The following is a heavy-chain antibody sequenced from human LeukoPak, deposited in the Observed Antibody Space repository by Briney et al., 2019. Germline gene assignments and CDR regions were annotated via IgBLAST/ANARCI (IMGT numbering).Heavy chain of an antibody. CDR1: GFTFSSYW. CDR2: IKQDGSEK. CDR3: ARGGSYYASDY. Sequence: GGSLRLSCAASGFTFSSYWMSWVRQAPGKGLEWVANIKQDGSEKYYVDSVKGRFTISRANAKNSLYLQMNSLRAEDTAVYYCARGGSYYASDYWGQGTPVTVSS. D-gene: IGHD1-26*01. J-gene: IGHJ4*02. V-gene: IGHV3-7*01.